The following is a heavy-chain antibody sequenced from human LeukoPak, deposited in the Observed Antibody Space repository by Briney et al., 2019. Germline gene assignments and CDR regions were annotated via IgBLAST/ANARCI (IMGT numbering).Heavy chain of an antibody. CDR2: ISSSSSYI. Sequence: GGSLRLSCAASGFTFSSYSMNWVRQAPGKGLEWVSSISSSSSYIYYADSVKGRFTISRDNAKNSLYLQMNSLRAEDTAVYYCAREYCSGGSCYGYDYWGQGTLVTVPS. D-gene: IGHD2-15*01. CDR1: GFTFSSYS. CDR3: AREYCSGGSCYGYDY. J-gene: IGHJ4*02. V-gene: IGHV3-21*01.